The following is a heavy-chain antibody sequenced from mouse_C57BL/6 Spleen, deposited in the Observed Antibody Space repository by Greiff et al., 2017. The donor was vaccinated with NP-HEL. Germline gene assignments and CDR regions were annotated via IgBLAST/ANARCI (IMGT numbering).Heavy chain of an antibody. CDR3: AREGAGDYDGWYFDV. J-gene: IGHJ1*03. CDR1: GYTFTSYW. Sequence: QVQLKQPGAELVKPGASVKMSCKASGYTFTSYWITWVKQRPGQGLEWIGDIYPGSGSTNYNEKFKSKATLTVDTSSSTAYMQLSSLTSEDSAVYYCAREGAGDYDGWYFDVWGTGTTVTVSS. V-gene: IGHV1-55*01. D-gene: IGHD2-4*01. CDR2: IYPGSGST.